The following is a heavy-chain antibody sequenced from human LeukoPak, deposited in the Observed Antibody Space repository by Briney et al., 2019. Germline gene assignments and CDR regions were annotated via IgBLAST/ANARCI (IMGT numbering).Heavy chain of an antibody. CDR1: GFTFNDFE. Sequence: SLRLSSAASGFTFNDFEMNWLRQATGKGLEWFYSLTASGSEIYFRDSVKGRFIISRDNAQSSLYLQMNSLRAEDTAVYYCATKVPGTSHFSSWGVGTLVTVSS. CDR3: ATKVPGTSHFSS. CDR2: LTASGSEI. V-gene: IGHV3-48*03. J-gene: IGHJ4*02. D-gene: IGHD6-19*01.